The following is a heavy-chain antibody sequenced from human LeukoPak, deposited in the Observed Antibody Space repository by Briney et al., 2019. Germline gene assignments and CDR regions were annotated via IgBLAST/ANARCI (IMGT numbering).Heavy chain of an antibody. CDR3: ARHYSSTWNSWFDP. D-gene: IGHD2-2*01. CDR1: GFTFSSYW. Sequence: GGSLRLSCAASGFTFSSYWMSWVRQAPGKGLEWVANIKQDGNDKHYVDSVKGRFTISRDNAKNALYLQMNSLRAEGTAVYYCARHYSSTWNSWFDPWGQGTLVTVSS. CDR2: IKQDGNDK. J-gene: IGHJ5*02. V-gene: IGHV3-7*03.